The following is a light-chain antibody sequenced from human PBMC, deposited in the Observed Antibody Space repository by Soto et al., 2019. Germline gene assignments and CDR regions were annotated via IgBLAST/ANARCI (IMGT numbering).Light chain of an antibody. CDR1: QIVTSNY. CDR2: GAS. Sequence: IVLTQSPGTLSLSPGERATLSCRASQIVTSNYLAWYQQKPGQAPWLLIFGASIRATGLPDRFSGSGSGTDFTLTISRLEPEDFAVYYCQQYGSSPGTFGQGTKVDI. V-gene: IGKV3-20*01. CDR3: QQYGSSPGT. J-gene: IGKJ1*01.